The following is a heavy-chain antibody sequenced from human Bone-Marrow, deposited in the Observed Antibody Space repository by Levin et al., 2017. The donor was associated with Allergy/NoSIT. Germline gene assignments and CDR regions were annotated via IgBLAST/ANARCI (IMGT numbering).Heavy chain of an antibody. Sequence: KVSCEGSGYTFDSYWIGWVRQMPGKGLEWMGIIYSGDSDTRYSPSFQGQVTISADKSISTAYLQWSSLKASDTAMYYCARADWAYNYFDYWGQGTLVTVSS. D-gene: IGHD3-16*01. J-gene: IGHJ4*02. CDR3: ARADWAYNYFDY. V-gene: IGHV5-51*01. CDR2: IYSGDSDT. CDR1: GYTFDSYW.